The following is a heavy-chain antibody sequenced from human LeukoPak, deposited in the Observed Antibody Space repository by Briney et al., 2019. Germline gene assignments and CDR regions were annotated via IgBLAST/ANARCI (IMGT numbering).Heavy chain of an antibody. CDR1: GFRYSHYG. CDR2: ITSDSRGI. Sequence: GGTLRLSCVASGFRYSHYGMNWVRQAPGKGLEWVSGITSDSRGIYYADSVKGRFTIYRDNSKNTLYLQMNSLRSDDTAVYYCARDPGFLEWLWRPQDAFDIWGQGTMVTVSS. CDR3: ARDPGFLEWLWRPQDAFDI. J-gene: IGHJ3*02. V-gene: IGHV3-23*01. D-gene: IGHD3-3*01.